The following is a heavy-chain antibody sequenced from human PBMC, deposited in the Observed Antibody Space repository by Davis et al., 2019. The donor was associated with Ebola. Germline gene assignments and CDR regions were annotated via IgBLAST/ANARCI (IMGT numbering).Heavy chain of an antibody. V-gene: IGHV1-2*02. CDR2: INAGNGNT. J-gene: IGHJ2*01. CDR3: ARDRTCSGGSCYGYFDL. CDR1: GYTFTGYY. Sequence: ASVKVSCKASGYTFTGYYMHWVRQAPGQRLEWMGWINAGNGNTKYSQKFQGRVTMTRDTSISTAYMELSRLRSDDTAVYYCARDRTCSGGSCYGYFDLWGRGTLVTVSS. D-gene: IGHD2-15*01.